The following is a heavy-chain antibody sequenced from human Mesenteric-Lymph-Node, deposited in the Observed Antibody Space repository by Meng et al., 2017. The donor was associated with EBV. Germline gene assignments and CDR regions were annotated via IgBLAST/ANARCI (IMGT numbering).Heavy chain of an antibody. Sequence: QLHLQECGTGLVQPSQTPSLTCAVSGGSISNDGYSWSLIRQPPGKGLEWIGYIYHSGSTYSNPSLKSRVTISVDRSKNQFSLKLNSVTAADTAVYYCARASVYGDYDNWFDPWGQGTLVTVSS. CDR1: GGSISNDGYS. CDR2: IYHSGST. D-gene: IGHD4-17*01. V-gene: IGHV4-30-2*01. CDR3: ARASVYGDYDNWFDP. J-gene: IGHJ5*02.